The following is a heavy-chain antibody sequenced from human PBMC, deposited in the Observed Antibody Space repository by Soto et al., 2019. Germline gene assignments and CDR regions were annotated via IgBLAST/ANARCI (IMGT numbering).Heavy chain of an antibody. J-gene: IGHJ5*02. CDR1: GGSISSYY. V-gene: IGHV4-59*01. CDR3: ARDRGDTGIAAAGTGWFDP. CDR2: IYYSGST. Sequence: LSLTCTVSGGSISSYYWSWIRQPPGKGLEWIGYIYYSGSTNYNPSLKSRVTISVDTSKNQFSLKLSSVTAADTAVYYCARDRGDTGIAAAGTGWFDPWGQGTLVTVSS. D-gene: IGHD6-13*01.